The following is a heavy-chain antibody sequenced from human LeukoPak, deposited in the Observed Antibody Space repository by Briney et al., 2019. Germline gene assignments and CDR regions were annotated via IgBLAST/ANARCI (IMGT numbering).Heavy chain of an antibody. D-gene: IGHD3-22*01. CDR3: ARAPSEIGGYYPEYFRH. CDR2: IKSDGKT. V-gene: IGHV3-74*01. Sequence: GGSLRLSCAASGFTFSSYWMHWVRQAPGEGLVWVSRIKSDGKTSYADSVKGRFTISRDNAKNTVSLQMNSLRAEDTGVYYCARAPSEIGGYYPEYFRHWGQGTLVIVSS. CDR1: GFTFSSYW. J-gene: IGHJ1*01.